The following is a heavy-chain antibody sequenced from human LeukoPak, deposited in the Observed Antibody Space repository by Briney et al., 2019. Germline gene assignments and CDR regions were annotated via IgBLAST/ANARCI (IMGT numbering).Heavy chain of an antibody. D-gene: IGHD3-16*01. CDR1: GFTFSSYR. Sequence: GGSLRLSCAASGFTFSSYRMSWVRQAPGKGLEWVANIKQDGSEKHYVDSVKGRFTISRDNAKNSLYLQMNSLRAEDTAVYYCATERAGERPRPLVSYYYMDVWGKGTTGTISS. CDR2: IKQDGSEK. CDR3: ATERAGERPRPLVSYYYMDV. J-gene: IGHJ6*03. V-gene: IGHV3-7*01.